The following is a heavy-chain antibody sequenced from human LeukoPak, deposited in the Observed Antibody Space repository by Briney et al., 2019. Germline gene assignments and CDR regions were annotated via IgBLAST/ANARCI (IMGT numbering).Heavy chain of an antibody. J-gene: IGHJ4*02. V-gene: IGHV1-2*02. CDR2: IHAGTGDT. CDR1: GYTFTGHY. Sequence: ASVKVSCKASGYTFTGHYMHWVRQAPGQGLEWMGWIHAGTGDTNYAQKFQGRFTMTRDTSINTLYIELNRLTSDDTAVYFCARDENWGPDYWGQGTLVTVSS. D-gene: IGHD7-27*01. CDR3: ARDENWGPDY.